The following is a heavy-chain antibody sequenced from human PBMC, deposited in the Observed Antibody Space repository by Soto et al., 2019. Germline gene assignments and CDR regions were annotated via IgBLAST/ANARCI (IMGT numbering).Heavy chain of an antibody. CDR2: ISYDGRNK. D-gene: IGHD3-10*01. J-gene: IGHJ4*02. CDR3: AKGVWFGELFDY. Sequence: QVPLVESGGGVVQPGRSLIRSCAASGFTFSSYGMHWDRQAPGKGLEWVAVISYDGRNKYYADSVKGRFTISRDNSKNSLYLQMNSLRAEDTAVYYCAKGVWFGELFDYWGQGTLVTVSS. V-gene: IGHV3-30*18. CDR1: GFTFSSYG.